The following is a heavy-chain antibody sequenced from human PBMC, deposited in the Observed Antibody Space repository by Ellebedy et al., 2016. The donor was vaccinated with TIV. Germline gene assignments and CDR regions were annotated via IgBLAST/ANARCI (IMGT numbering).Heavy chain of an antibody. CDR3: VRERFPLPT. J-gene: IGHJ5*02. CDR1: GFSVSSNY. CDR2: IYSGNDT. V-gene: IGHV3-66*01. Sequence: GESLKISCAASGFSVSSNYMTWVRQAPGKGLEWVSVIYSGNDTHYADSVKGRFTISRDIFKNSVFLQMDRLRAEDTAPYYCVRERFPLPTWGQGTLVTVSS. D-gene: IGHD3-16*01.